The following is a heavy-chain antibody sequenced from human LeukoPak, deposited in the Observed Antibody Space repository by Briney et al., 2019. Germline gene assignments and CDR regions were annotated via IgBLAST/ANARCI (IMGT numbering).Heavy chain of an antibody. CDR1: GFTFSDYF. D-gene: IGHD6-13*01. CDR2: ISNSGGTI. CDR3: ARMRSSWYFDH. J-gene: IGHJ4*02. Sequence: PGGSLRLSCAASGFTFSDYFMTWSRQAPGKGLGWVSYISNSGGTIYYSDSVKGRFTISRDNAKNLLYLEMDSLRAGDTAVYYCARMRSSWYFDHWGQGSLVTVSS. V-gene: IGHV3-11*01.